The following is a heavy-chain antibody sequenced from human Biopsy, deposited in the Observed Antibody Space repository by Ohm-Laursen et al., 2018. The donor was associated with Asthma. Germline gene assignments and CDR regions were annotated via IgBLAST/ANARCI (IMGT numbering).Heavy chain of an antibody. Sequence: SSLRLSCAASGFTFSIYDIHWVRQAPGKGLEWVAVISYDGGNKFYGDSVEGRFTLSRDNSRNTLYLQMNSLRVEDTAIYYCARTHERWTSIQDDALDIWGQGTMVIISS. V-gene: IGHV3-30*03. J-gene: IGHJ3*02. CDR3: ARTHERWTSIQDDALDI. CDR2: ISYDGGNK. D-gene: IGHD4-23*01. CDR1: GFTFSIYD.